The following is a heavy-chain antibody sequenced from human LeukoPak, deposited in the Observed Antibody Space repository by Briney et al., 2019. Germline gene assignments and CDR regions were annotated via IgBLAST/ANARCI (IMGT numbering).Heavy chain of an antibody. CDR1: GGSFSGYY. CDR2: INYSGNT. D-gene: IGHD6-19*01. V-gene: IGHV4-34*01. Sequence: SETPSLTCAVYGGSFSGYYWSWIRQPPGKGLEWIGEINYSGNTDYNPSLKSRVTISVDTSKNQFSLKLSSVTAADTAVYYCARSDSSGWTMTSFDYWGQGTLVTVSS. J-gene: IGHJ4*02. CDR3: ARSDSSGWTMTSFDY.